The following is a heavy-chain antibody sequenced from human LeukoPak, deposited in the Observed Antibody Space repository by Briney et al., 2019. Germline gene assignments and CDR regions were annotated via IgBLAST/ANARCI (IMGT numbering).Heavy chain of an antibody. CDR2: IKQDGSEK. CDR1: GFTFSSYW. CDR3: ARVADKWFGELSARDY. Sequence: GGSLRLSCAASGFTFSSYWMSWVRQAPGKGLEWVANIKQDGSEKYYVDSVKGRFTISRDNAKNSLYLQMNSLRAEDTAVYYCARVADKWFGELSARDYWGQGTLVTVSS. V-gene: IGHV3-7*04. D-gene: IGHD3-10*01. J-gene: IGHJ4*02.